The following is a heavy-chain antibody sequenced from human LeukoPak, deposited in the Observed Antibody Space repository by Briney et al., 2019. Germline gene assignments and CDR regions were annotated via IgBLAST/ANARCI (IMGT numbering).Heavy chain of an antibody. CDR1: GYTFTSYG. CDR2: ISAYNGNT. V-gene: IGHV1-18*01. J-gene: IGHJ4*02. CDR3: ARDDYYYDSSGYYFFDY. D-gene: IGHD3-22*01. Sequence: GASVKVSCKASGYTFTSYGISWVRQAPGQGLEWMGWISAYNGNTNYAQKLQGRVTMTTDTSTSTAYMELRSLRSDDTAVYYCARDDYYYDSSGYYFFDYWGQGTLATVSS.